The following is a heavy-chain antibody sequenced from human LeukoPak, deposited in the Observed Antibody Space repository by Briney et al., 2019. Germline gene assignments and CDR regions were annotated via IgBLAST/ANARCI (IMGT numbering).Heavy chain of an antibody. CDR2: INPNSGGT. Sequence: ASVKVSCKASGYTFTGYYMHWVRRAPGQGLEWMGWINPNSGGTNYAQKFQGRVTMTRDTSISTAYMELSRLRSDDTAVYYCARAMIVVGISPVGYWGQGTLVTVSS. V-gene: IGHV1-2*02. D-gene: IGHD3-22*01. J-gene: IGHJ4*02. CDR3: ARAMIVVGISPVGY. CDR1: GYTFTGYY.